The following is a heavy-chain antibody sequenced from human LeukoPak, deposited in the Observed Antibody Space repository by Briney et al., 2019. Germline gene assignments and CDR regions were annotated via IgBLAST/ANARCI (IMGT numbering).Heavy chain of an antibody. CDR1: GGSISNYF. Sequence: PSENLSLTCSVSGGSISNYFWTWIRPPPGKGLAWIGYIYSSGSTYYNPSLKSRVTISVDTSKNRFSLKLSTVTAADTAVYYCARRPTGDPKFDYWGQGTLVTVSS. CDR3: ARRPTGDPKFDY. CDR2: IYSSGST. J-gene: IGHJ4*02. V-gene: IGHV4-59*08. D-gene: IGHD7-27*01.